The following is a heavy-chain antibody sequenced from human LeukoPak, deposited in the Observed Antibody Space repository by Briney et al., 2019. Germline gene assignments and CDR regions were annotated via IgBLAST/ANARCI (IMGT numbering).Heavy chain of an antibody. CDR3: AKAKDYGEASFDY. CDR1: GFTFSSYA. Sequence: GGSLRLSCAASGFTFSSYAMHWVRQAPGKGLEYVSAISSDGGSTYYANSVKGRFTISRDNSKNTLYLQMNSLRAEDTAVYYCAKAKDYGEASFDYWGQGTLVTVSS. D-gene: IGHD4-17*01. CDR2: ISSDGGST. J-gene: IGHJ4*02. V-gene: IGHV3-64*01.